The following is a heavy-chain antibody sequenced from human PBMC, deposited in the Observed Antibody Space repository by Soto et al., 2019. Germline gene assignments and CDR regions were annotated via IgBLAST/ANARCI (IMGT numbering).Heavy chain of an antibody. CDR3: AGQGDFWSGSGDFDY. CDR1: GGSISSNNYY. J-gene: IGHJ4*02. Sequence: QLQLHESGPGLVKPSETLSLTCSVSGGSISSNNYYWGWIRQPPGKGLEWIGNIYYNGFTYYNPSLKSRVTISVDTSKNQFSLKLTSVTATDTAVYYCAGQGDFWSGSGDFDYWGQGILVPVSS. V-gene: IGHV4-39*01. CDR2: IYYNGFT. D-gene: IGHD3-3*01.